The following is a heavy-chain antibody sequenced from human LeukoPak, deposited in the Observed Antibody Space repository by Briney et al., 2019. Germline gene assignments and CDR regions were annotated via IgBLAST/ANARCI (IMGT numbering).Heavy chain of an antibody. CDR1: GFTFRSYS. Sequence: GGSLRLSCGASGFTFRSYSMNWVRQAPGKGLEWVASISSSSSYIYYADSVKGRFTISRDNAKNSLYLQMNSLRAEDTAVYYCARDQTIYDILTVHYYYGMDVWGQGTTVTVSS. J-gene: IGHJ6*02. D-gene: IGHD3-9*01. CDR3: ARDQTIYDILTVHYYYGMDV. V-gene: IGHV3-21*01. CDR2: ISSSSSYI.